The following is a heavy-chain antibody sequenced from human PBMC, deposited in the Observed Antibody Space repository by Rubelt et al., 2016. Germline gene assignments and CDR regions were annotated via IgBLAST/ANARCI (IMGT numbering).Heavy chain of an antibody. Sequence: ETLSLTCTVSGGSISSYYWSWIRQPPGKGLEWIGYIYYSGSTNYNPSLKSRVTISVDTSKNQFSLKLSSVTAADTAVYYCASIAAADGWFDPWGQGTLVTVSS. D-gene: IGHD6-13*01. J-gene: IGHJ5*02. V-gene: IGHV4-59*12. CDR1: GGSISSYY. CDR2: IYYSGST. CDR3: ASIAAADGWFDP.